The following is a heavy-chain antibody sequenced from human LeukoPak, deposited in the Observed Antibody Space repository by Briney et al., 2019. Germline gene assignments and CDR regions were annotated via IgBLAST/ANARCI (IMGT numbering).Heavy chain of an antibody. D-gene: IGHD6-19*01. CDR1: GFTFSSYA. V-gene: IGHV3-23*01. J-gene: IGHJ3*01. CDR3: AKGGLIAVAGFY. Sequence: GGSLRLSRAASGFTFSSYAMSWVRQAPGKGLEWVSAISGSGGSTYYADSVKGRFTISRDNSKNTLYLQMNSLRAEDTAVYYCAKGGLIAVAGFYWGQGTMVTVSS. CDR2: ISGSGGST.